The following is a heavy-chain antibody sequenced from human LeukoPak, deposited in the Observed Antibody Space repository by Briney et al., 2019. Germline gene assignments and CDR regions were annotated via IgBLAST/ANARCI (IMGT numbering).Heavy chain of an antibody. Sequence: ASVKVSCKASGYTFTSYDINWMRQATGQGLEWMGWMSPNSGNTGYAQKFQGRVTITRNTSISTAYMELSSLRSEDTAVYYCARVEYCNIGSCPGLAFDIWGQGTMVIVSS. CDR2: MSPNSGNT. J-gene: IGHJ3*02. D-gene: IGHD2/OR15-2a*01. CDR3: ARVEYCNIGSCPGLAFDI. V-gene: IGHV1-8*01. CDR1: GYTFTSYD.